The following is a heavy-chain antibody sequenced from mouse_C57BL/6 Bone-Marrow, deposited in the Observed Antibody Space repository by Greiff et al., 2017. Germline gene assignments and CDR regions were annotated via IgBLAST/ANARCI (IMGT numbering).Heavy chain of an antibody. CDR3: TNYGNYDAMDY. D-gene: IGHD2-1*01. V-gene: IGHV5-9-1*02. J-gene: IGHJ4*01. Sequence: EVKLVESGEGLVKPGGSLKLSCAASGFTFSSYAMSWVRQTPEKRLEWVAYISSGGDYIYYADTVKGRFTISRDNARNTLYLQMSSRKSEDTAMYYCTNYGNYDAMDYWGQGTSVTVSS. CDR2: ISSGGDYI. CDR1: GFTFSSYA.